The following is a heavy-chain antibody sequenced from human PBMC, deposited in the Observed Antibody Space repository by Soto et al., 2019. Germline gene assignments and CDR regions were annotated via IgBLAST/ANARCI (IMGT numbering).Heavy chain of an antibody. D-gene: IGHD3-22*01. J-gene: IGHJ3*01. CDR1: GYTFTSSG. V-gene: IGHV1-18*01. CDR3: ARAFFYQGSDSRGYSFDAFDF. CDR2: ISARTGSS. Sequence: QVQLVQSGAEVKKPGASVKVSCKASGYTFTSSGMSWVRQAPGQGLEWMGWISARTGSSEYAQRFQGRVTMTPDRSTSTAYMELRSLRSDDTAVYYCARAFFYQGSDSRGYSFDAFDFWGPGTLVTVSS.